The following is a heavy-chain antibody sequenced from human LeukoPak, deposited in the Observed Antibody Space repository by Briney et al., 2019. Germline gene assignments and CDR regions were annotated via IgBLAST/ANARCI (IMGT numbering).Heavy chain of an antibody. CDR2: IYYSGST. V-gene: IGHV4-59*01. CDR1: GGSISSYY. Sequence: SETLSLTCTVSGGSISSYYWSWIRQPPGKGLEWIGYIYYSGSTNYNPSLKSRVTISVDTSKNQFSLKLSSVTAADTAVYYCATGPQYDFWSGYSAYSYYYYYMDVWGKGTTVTVSS. J-gene: IGHJ6*03. CDR3: ATGPQYDFWSGYSAYSYYYYYMDV. D-gene: IGHD3-3*01.